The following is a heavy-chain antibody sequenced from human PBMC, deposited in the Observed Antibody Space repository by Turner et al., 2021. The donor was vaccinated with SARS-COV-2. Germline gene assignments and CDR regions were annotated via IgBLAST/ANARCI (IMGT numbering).Heavy chain of an antibody. V-gene: IGHV4-39*01. CDR3: AKHWEVAAAAYLARFDP. CDR2: IYYSGST. Sequence: QLQLQESRPGLVKPSETLYLPCTVSGGSISSSSNYWAWFRQPPGKGRAWIGSIYYSGSTYYNPSLKSRVTIAVDTSKNQFSLKLTSVTAADTAVYCCAKHWEVAAAAYLARFDPWGQGTLVTVSS. CDR1: GGSISSSSNY. D-gene: IGHD6-13*01. J-gene: IGHJ5*02.